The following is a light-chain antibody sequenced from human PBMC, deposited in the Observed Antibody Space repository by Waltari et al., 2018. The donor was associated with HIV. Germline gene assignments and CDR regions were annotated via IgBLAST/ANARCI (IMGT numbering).Light chain of an antibody. Sequence: QSALTQPRSVSGSPGQSVTISCTVTSSDVGAYNYVSWYQHHPGKAPKLMIYDVNKRPSGVPDRFSGSKSGNTASLTISGLQAEDEADYYCCSYAGSYTYVFGTGTKVTVL. V-gene: IGLV2-11*01. CDR1: SSDVGAYNY. J-gene: IGLJ1*01. CDR3: CSYAGSYTYV. CDR2: DVN.